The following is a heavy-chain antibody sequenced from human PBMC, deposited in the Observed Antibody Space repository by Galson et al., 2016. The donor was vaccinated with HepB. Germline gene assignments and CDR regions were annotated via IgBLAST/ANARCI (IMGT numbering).Heavy chain of an antibody. V-gene: IGHV3-30*04. CDR1: GFSFRNYA. J-gene: IGHJ4*02. CDR2: MSYDGGRI. D-gene: IGHD6-13*01. CDR3: ARAERWGAAGGSFQLDY. Sequence: SLRLSCAASGFSFRNYAMHWVRQAPGKGLEWVAVMSYDGGRIYYADSVKGRLTISRDNSKNTLFLQMNSLRPDDTAVYYCARAERWGAAGGSFQLDYWGQGTLVTVSS.